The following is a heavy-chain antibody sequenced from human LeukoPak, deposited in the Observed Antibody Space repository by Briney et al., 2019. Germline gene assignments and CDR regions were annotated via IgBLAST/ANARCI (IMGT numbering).Heavy chain of an antibody. J-gene: IGHJ6*03. CDR3: ARGYYDSSGYYWGGYYYYYMDV. D-gene: IGHD3-22*01. V-gene: IGHV3-9*01. Sequence: GGSLRLSCAASGFTFDDYAMHWVRQAPGKGLEWVSGISGSGGNTYYADSVKGRLTISRDNAKNTLYLQMNSLRAEDTAVYYCARGYYDSSGYYWGGYYYYYMDVWGKGTTVTISS. CDR2: ISGSGGNT. CDR1: GFTFDDYA.